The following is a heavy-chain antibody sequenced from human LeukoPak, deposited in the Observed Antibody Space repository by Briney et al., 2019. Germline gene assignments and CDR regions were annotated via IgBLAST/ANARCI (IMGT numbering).Heavy chain of an antibody. V-gene: IGHV3-30*04. CDR2: ISYDATNE. CDR1: GFTFNVFS. J-gene: IGHJ4*02. Sequence: GRSLRLSCAASGFTFNVFSMYWVRQSPGKGLEWVAVISYDATNEYYADSVKGRFTISRGDSKSTLYLQMNSLRAEDTAVYYCVRDFASGSYYNLFDYWGQGTLVTVSS. CDR3: VRDFASGSYYNLFDY. D-gene: IGHD3-10*01.